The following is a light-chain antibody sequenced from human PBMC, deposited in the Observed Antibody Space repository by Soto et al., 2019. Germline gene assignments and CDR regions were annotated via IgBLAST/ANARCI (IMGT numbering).Light chain of an antibody. Sequence: EIVMTQSPAALSVSPGERATLSCRASHSVSSNLAWYQQKPGQAPRLLMYGASTRASGIPARFSGSGSGTEFTLTISSPQSEDFAIYYCQQYNNWPRTCGQGTKVDIK. CDR2: GAS. CDR1: HSVSSN. V-gene: IGKV3-15*01. J-gene: IGKJ1*01. CDR3: QQYNNWPRT.